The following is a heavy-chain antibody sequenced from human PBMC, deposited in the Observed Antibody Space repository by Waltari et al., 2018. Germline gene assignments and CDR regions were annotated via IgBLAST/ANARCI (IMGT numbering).Heavy chain of an antibody. J-gene: IGHJ4*01. CDR3: SRKISLVRGVSY. CDR1: GGSFSGYY. V-gene: IGHV4-34*01. CDR2: INHSGST. D-gene: IGHD3-10*01. Sequence: QVQLQQWGAGLLKPSETLSLTCAVYGGSFSGYYWSWIRQPPGKGLEWIGEINHSGSTNYHPSLKSRVTISVDTSKDPFSLKLSSVTAAEPAVFYLSRKISLVRGVSYWGQGTLVTVSS.